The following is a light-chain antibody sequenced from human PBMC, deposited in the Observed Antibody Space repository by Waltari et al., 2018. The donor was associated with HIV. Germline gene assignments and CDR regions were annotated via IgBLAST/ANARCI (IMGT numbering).Light chain of an antibody. Sequence: VLLTQSPATLSVSPGERVTLSCRASQSVSSSLAWYQLKPGQAPRLLIYGASTRASGVPARFTATGSGTQLTLTVSNLQSDDFALYFCLQSDKWPRTFGQGTKLEIK. V-gene: IGKV3-15*01. J-gene: IGKJ1*01. CDR1: QSVSSS. CDR3: LQSDKWPRT. CDR2: GAS.